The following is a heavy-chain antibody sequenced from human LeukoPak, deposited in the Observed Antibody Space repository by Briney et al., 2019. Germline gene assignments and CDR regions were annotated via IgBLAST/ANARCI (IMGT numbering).Heavy chain of an antibody. Sequence: PSETLSLTCTVPGGSISSYYWSWIRQPPGKGLEWIGYIYYSGSTNYNPSLKSRVTISVDTSKNQFSLKLSSVTAADTAVYYCARVRRTVASGMDVWGQGTTVTVSS. CDR3: ARVRRTVASGMDV. J-gene: IGHJ6*02. CDR1: GGSISSYY. D-gene: IGHD4-23*01. V-gene: IGHV4-59*01. CDR2: IYYSGST.